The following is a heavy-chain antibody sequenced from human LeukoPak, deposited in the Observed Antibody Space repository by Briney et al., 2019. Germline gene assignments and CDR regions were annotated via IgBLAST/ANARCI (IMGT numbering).Heavy chain of an antibody. D-gene: IGHD6-19*01. Sequence: SETLSLTCAVYGGSFSGYYWSWIRQPPGKGLEWIGEINDSGSTNYNPSLKSRVTISVDTSTNQFSLKLSSVTAADTAVYYCARTAYYTSGWWADNWGQGTLVTVSS. CDR2: INDSGST. V-gene: IGHV4-34*01. J-gene: IGHJ4*02. CDR1: GGSFSGYY. CDR3: ARTAYYTSGWWADN.